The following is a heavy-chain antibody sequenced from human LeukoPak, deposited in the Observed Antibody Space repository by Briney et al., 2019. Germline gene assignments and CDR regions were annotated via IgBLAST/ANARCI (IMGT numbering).Heavy chain of an antibody. V-gene: IGHV3-7*01. D-gene: IGHD6-19*01. CDR1: GFTFSSYW. CDR3: ARVGSGRTIDY. CDR2: IKQDGSEK. Sequence: EGSLRLSCAASGFTFSSYWMSWVRQAPGKGLEWVANIKQDGSEKYYVDSVKGRFTISRDNAKNSLYLQMNSLRAEDTALYYCARVGSGRTIDYWGQGTLVTVSS. J-gene: IGHJ4*02.